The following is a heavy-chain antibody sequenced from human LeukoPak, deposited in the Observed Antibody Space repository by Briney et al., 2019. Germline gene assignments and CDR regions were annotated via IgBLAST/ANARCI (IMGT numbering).Heavy chain of an antibody. CDR3: ATDLHRIVGATLLDY. CDR2: ISAYNGNT. CDR1: GYTFTSYG. J-gene: IGHJ4*02. V-gene: IGHV1-18*01. D-gene: IGHD1-26*01. Sequence: ASVKVSCKASGYTFTSYGISWVRQAPGQGLEWMGWISAYNGNTNYAQKLQGRVTMTTDTSTSTAYMELRSLRSDDTAVYYCATDLHRIVGATLLDYWGQGTLVTVSS.